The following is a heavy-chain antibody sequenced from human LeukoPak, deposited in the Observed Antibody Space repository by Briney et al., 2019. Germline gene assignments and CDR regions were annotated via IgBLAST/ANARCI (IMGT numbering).Heavy chain of an antibody. D-gene: IGHD5-24*01. CDR1: GFIFSTYS. Sequence: GGSLRLSCAASGFIFSTYSMDWVRQAPGKGLEGVSSITDGGSYIYYADSVKGRFTISRNKAKNSLYMQSNSLRPEDTAVYYCAKEYNGYNGFFDYWGQGTLVTVSS. CDR3: AKEYNGYNGFFDY. V-gene: IGHV3-21*01. J-gene: IGHJ4*02. CDR2: ITDGGSYI.